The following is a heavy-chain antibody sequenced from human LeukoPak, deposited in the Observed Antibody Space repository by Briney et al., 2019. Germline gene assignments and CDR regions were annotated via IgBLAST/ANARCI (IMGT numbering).Heavy chain of an antibody. CDR2: ISNSGDRT. Sequence: GGSLRLSCAGSGFSFSNHAMSWVRQASGKGLEWVSSISNSGDRTYYAASVKGRLTISRDNSKNTMYLQMNSLKTDDTAVYYCATGFTASPHDGYWGQGTLVTVSS. D-gene: IGHD3-10*01. V-gene: IGHV3-23*01. CDR1: GFSFSNHA. CDR3: ATGFTASPHDGY. J-gene: IGHJ4*02.